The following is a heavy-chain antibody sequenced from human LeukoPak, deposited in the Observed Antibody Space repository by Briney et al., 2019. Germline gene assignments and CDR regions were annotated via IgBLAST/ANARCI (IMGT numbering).Heavy chain of an antibody. V-gene: IGHV4-61*02. J-gene: IGHJ5*02. D-gene: IGHD2-2*01. Sequence: SETLSLTCTVSGGSISSGSYYWSWIRQPAGKGLEWIGRIYTSGSTNYNPSLKSRVTISVDTSKNQFSLKLSSVTAADTAVYYCARADCSSTSCYAEDWFDPWGQGTLVTVSS. CDR3: ARADCSSTSCYAEDWFDP. CDR1: GGSISSGSYY. CDR2: IYTSGST.